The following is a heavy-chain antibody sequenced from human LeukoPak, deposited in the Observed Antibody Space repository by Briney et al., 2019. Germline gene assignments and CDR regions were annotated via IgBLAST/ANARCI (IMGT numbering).Heavy chain of an antibody. V-gene: IGHV3-30-3*01. Sequence: GRSLRLSCAASGYTFSSYAMHWVRQAPGKGLEWVAVISYDGSNKYYADSVKGRITISRDNSKNTLYLQMNSLRAEDTAVYYCAREGYCSSTSCYDHLDYWGQGTLVTVSS. CDR1: GYTFSSYA. J-gene: IGHJ4*02. CDR3: AREGYCSSTSCYDHLDY. CDR2: ISYDGSNK. D-gene: IGHD2-2*01.